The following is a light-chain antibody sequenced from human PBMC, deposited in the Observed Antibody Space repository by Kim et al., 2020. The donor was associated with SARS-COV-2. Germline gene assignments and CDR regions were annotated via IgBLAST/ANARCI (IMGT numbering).Light chain of an antibody. CDR1: QRISYL. CDR3: QQIDSYPLT. Sequence: DIQMTQSPSSLSASTGDRVTITCRASQRISYLLNWYQQKPGKAPKVFIYAASNLQSGVPSRISGRGFGTDFTLTIRSLQPEDFATYYCQQIDSYPLTFGRGTRVDIK. V-gene: IGKV1-39*01. J-gene: IGKJ4*01. CDR2: AAS.